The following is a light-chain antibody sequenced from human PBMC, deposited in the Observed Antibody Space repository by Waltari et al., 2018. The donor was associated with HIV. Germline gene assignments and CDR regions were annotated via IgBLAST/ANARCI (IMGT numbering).Light chain of an antibody. CDR2: DNS. Sequence: SYGLTQPPSMSVAAGQAAKFTCGGHHIGARSVHWYQKRPGQAPKLVVYDNSDRPPATPDRFSGSNSRNTATLTISRVEAGDEAEYYCQVWDNIGDRVVFGGGTKLTVL. CDR1: HIGARS. V-gene: IGLV3-21*02. J-gene: IGLJ2*01. CDR3: QVWDNIGDRVV.